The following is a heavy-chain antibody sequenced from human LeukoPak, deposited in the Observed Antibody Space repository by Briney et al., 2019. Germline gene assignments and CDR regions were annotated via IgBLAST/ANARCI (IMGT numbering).Heavy chain of an antibody. J-gene: IGHJ3*02. V-gene: IGHV3-30*02. CDR2: IRYDGSSK. CDR1: GFTFSSYC. CDR3: RGYYRDTFDI. D-gene: IGHD3-3*01. Sequence: GGSLRLSCAASGFTFSSYCMHWVRQAPGKGLEWVACIRYDGSSKYYADSVKGRVTISRDNSKNTPYLQMNSLRAEDTAVYYFRGYYRDTFDIWGQGTMVTVSS.